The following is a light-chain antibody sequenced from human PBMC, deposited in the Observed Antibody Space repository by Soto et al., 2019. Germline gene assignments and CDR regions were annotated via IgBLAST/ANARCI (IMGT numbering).Light chain of an antibody. J-gene: IGKJ1*01. CDR3: QHANSFPPS. V-gene: IGKV1-12*01. CDR2: AAS. CDR1: QGISSW. Sequence: DIQMTQSPSSVPASVPDRVTITSRASQGISSWLAWHQQNPGKAPKLLIHAASSLQLGIPPRISDSGSGTDFTLTNSSMQPEDFANYYCQHANSFPPSFGHGTKVDI.